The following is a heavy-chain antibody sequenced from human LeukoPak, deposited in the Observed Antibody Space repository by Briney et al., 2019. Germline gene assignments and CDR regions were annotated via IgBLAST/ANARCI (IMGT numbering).Heavy chain of an antibody. CDR3: ARIRDGYNDAYDI. D-gene: IGHD5-24*01. Sequence: ASVKVSCKASGYTFTNYYIHWVRQAPGQGLEWMGLINPGGGNTNYAQHFQGRVTMTRDTSASTVYMELSSLRSEDTAIYYCARIRDGYNDAYDIWGQGTVVTVPS. CDR2: INPGGGNT. V-gene: IGHV1-46*01. J-gene: IGHJ3*02. CDR1: GYTFTNYY.